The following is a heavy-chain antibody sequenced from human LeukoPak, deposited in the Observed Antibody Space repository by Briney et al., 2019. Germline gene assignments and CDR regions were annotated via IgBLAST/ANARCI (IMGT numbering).Heavy chain of an antibody. V-gene: IGHV3-13*01. CDR2: IATSGTT. D-gene: IGHD5-24*01. Sequence: GGSLRLSCAVSEVTFNTYDMHWVRQATGKGLEWVSAIATSGTTYYSASVRGRFTISREHAKKSLDLQMNSLGVGDTAVYYCATGRTRDTNYPFVYWGQGTPVTVSS. CDR1: EVTFNTYD. CDR3: ATGRTRDTNYPFVY. J-gene: IGHJ4*02.